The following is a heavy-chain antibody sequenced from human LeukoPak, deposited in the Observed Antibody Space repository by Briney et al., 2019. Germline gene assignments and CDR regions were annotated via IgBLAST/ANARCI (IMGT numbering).Heavy chain of an antibody. CDR1: GGSVSSSSYY. CDR2: IYYSGST. J-gene: IGHJ4*02. Sequence: SETLSPTCTVSGGSVSSSSYYWGWIRQPPGKGLEWIGSIYYSGSTYYNPSLKSRVTISVDTSKNQSSLKLSSVTAADTAVYYCARQVGCSSTSCYADYWGQGTLVTVSS. V-gene: IGHV4-39*01. D-gene: IGHD2-2*01. CDR3: ARQVGCSSTSCYADY.